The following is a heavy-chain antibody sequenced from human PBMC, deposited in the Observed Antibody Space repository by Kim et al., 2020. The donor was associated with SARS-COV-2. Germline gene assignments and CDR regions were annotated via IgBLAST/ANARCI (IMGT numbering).Heavy chain of an antibody. J-gene: IGHJ4*02. CDR2: VSGENGKT. D-gene: IGHD2-21*02. CDR3: ARDQGTVGMVTTPFDY. Sequence: ASVKVSCKASGYTLTSYGISWVRQAPGQGLEWMGWVSGENGKTNYAQKFQGRITMTTDTSTSTAYMELRSLRSDDTAVYFCARDQGTVGMVTTPFDYWGQGTLVTVSS. CDR1: GYTLTSYG. V-gene: IGHV1-18*01.